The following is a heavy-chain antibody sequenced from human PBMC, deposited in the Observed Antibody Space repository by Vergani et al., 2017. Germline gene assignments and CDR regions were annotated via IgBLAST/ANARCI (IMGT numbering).Heavy chain of an antibody. CDR3: ARWGGRLVQWNGGYFQH. Sequence: QVQLVQSGAEVKKPGASVKVSCKASGYTFTSYGISWVRQAPGQGREWMGGISAYNGNTNYAQKLQGRVTMTTDTSTSTAYMELRGLRSDDTAVYYCARWGGRLVQWNGGYFQHWGQGTLVTVSS. D-gene: IGHD1-1*01. CDR2: ISAYNGNT. CDR1: GYTFTSYG. J-gene: IGHJ1*01. V-gene: IGHV1-18*01.